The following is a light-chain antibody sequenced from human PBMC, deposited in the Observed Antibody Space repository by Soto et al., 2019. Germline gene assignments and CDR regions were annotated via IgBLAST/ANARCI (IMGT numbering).Light chain of an antibody. Sequence: TQSPGTLPLSAGGSAPLSCRASQSVSRSQTARYQQKAGQAPRLLIYGASRRPTGIPERFSGSGSGTDFTLTISLQEPEYSAVYYCQQDGRSTTFGQGTRLEIK. V-gene: IGKV3-20*01. CDR3: QQDGRSTT. CDR2: GAS. J-gene: IGKJ5*01. CDR1: QSVSRSQ.